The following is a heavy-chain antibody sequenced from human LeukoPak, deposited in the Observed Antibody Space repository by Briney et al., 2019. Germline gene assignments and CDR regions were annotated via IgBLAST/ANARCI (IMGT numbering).Heavy chain of an antibody. CDR2: ISGYNVNT. J-gene: IGHJ1*01. Sequence: GASVKVSCKASGYTFISYGISWVRQAPGQGLEWMGWISGYNVNTNYAQKLQGRVTMTTDTSTSTVYMELRSLRSDDTAVYYCATILDDYGDYVQGGGYFQHWGQGTLVTVSS. D-gene: IGHD4-17*01. V-gene: IGHV1-18*01. CDR1: GYTFISYG. CDR3: ATILDDYGDYVQGGGYFQH.